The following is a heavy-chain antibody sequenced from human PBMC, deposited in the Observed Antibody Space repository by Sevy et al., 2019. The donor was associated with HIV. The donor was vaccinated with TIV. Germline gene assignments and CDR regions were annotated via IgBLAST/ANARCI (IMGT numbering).Heavy chain of an antibody. D-gene: IGHD3-10*01. V-gene: IGHV3-30*02. CDR3: AKGLGTVQGALLGDDI. J-gene: IGHJ3*02. CDR1: GFTFRSYG. CDR2: IRYDGSTK. Sequence: GGSLRLSCAASGFTFRSYGMHWVRQAPGKVIEWVAFIRYDGSTKYYADSLKGRFTISRDNSKNTMYLQMNSLRGDDTSLYYCAKGLGTVQGALLGDDIWGQGTMVTVSS.